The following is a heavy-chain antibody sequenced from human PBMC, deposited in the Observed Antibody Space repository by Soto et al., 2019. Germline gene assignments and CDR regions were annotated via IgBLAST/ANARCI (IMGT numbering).Heavy chain of an antibody. J-gene: IGHJ3*02. CDR3: ARDRDYYDSSGYYPDAFDI. CDR2: IIPIFGTA. V-gene: IGHV1-69*12. CDR1: GGTFSSYA. D-gene: IGHD3-22*01. Sequence: QVQLVQSGAEVKKPGSSVKVSCKASGGTFSSYAISWVRQAPGQGLEWMGGIIPIFGTANYAQKFQGRVTSTADESTSTAYMGLGSLRSEDTAVYYWARDRDYYDSSGYYPDAFDIWGQGTMVTVSS.